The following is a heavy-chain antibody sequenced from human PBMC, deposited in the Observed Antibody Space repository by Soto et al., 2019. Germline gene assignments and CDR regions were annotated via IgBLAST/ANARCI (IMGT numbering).Heavy chain of an antibody. V-gene: IGHV1-58*01. J-gene: IGHJ6*02. CDR3: AASPLTIYRVADYYYGMDG. CDR2: IVVGSGNT. CDR1: GFTFTSSA. D-gene: IGHD3-3*02. Sequence: SVKVSCKASGFTFTSSAVQWVRQARGQRLEWIGWIVVGSGNTNYAQKFQERVTITRDMSTSTAYMELSSLRSEDTAVYYCAASPLTIYRVADYYYGMDGWGQGTTVTVSS.